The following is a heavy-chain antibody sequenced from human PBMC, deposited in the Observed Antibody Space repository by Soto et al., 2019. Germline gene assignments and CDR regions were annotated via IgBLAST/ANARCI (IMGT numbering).Heavy chain of an antibody. CDR3: ARGLELDIAYDY. Sequence: KPSETLSLTCTVSGGSISSGDYYWSWIRQPPGKGLEWIGYIYYSGSTYYNPSLKSRVTISVDTSKNQFSLKLSSVTAADTAVYYCARGLELDIAYDYWGQGTLVTVSS. CDR2: IYYSGST. CDR1: GGSISSGDYY. D-gene: IGHD2-2*03. V-gene: IGHV4-30-4*01. J-gene: IGHJ4*02.